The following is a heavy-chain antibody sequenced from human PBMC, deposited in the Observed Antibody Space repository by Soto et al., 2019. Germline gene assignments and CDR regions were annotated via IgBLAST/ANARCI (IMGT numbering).Heavy chain of an antibody. J-gene: IGHJ5*02. CDR2: IYNSGIT. V-gene: IGHV4-30-4*01. D-gene: IGHD3-3*01. CDR3: ARGVTVFGLVSRFWFDP. CDR1: GGSISSGDYS. Sequence: LSETLSLTCTVSGGSISSGDYSWSWVRQSPGKGLEWIGHIYNSGITYYNPSLKSRVVISIDTSRNQFSLRLNSLTAADRAVYFCARGVTVFGLVSRFWFDPWGQGTVVTVSS.